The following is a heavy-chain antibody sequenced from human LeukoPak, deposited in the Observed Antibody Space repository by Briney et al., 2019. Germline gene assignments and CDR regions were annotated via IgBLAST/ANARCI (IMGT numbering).Heavy chain of an antibody. V-gene: IGHV4-4*02. CDR3: ASYYYGSGSYYENWFDP. CDR2: IYHSGST. Sequence: SETLSLTCAVSGGSISSSNWWSWVCQPPGKGLEWIGEIYHSGSTNYNPSLKSRVTISVDKSKNQFSLKLSSVTAADTAVYYCASYYYGSGSYYENWFDPWGQGTLVTVSS. CDR1: GGSISSSNW. J-gene: IGHJ5*02. D-gene: IGHD3-10*01.